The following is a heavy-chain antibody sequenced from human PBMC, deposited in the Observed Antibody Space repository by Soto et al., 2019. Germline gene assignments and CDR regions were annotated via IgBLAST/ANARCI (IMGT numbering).Heavy chain of an antibody. CDR2: ISGSGGST. CDR3: AKARVPSYSSSSGYYFDY. V-gene: IGHV3-23*01. Sequence: GGSLRLSCAASGFTFSSYAMSWVRQAPGKGLEWVSAISGSGGSTYYADSVKGRFTISRDNSKNTLYLQMNSLRAEDTAVYYCAKARVPSYSSSSGYYFDYWGQGTLVTVSS. J-gene: IGHJ4*02. D-gene: IGHD6-6*01. CDR1: GFTFSSYA.